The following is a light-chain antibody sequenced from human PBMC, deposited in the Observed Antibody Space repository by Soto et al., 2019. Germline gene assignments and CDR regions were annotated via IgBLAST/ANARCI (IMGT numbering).Light chain of an antibody. CDR1: QSISTW. CDR3: QQYKNYLT. J-gene: IGKJ3*01. Sequence: DIQMTQSPSTLSASVGDRVTITCRASQSISTWLAWYQQKPGKAPKVLIYGASSLESGVPSRFSGSGSGTEFTLTISSLQPEDFATYYCQQYKNYLTFGPGTKVDIK. CDR2: GAS. V-gene: IGKV1-5*01.